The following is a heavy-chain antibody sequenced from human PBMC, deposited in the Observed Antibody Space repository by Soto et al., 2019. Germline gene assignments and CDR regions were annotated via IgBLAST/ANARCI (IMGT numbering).Heavy chain of an antibody. CDR2: IIPILGIA. D-gene: IGHD4-17*01. CDR3: AGEGYGDYEVN. Sequence: QVQLVQSGAEVKKPGSSVKVSCKASGGTFSSYTISWVRQAPGQGLEWMGRIIPILGIANYAQKFQGRVTITADKSTCTAYMELSSLRSEHTAVYYCAGEGYGDYEVNWGQGTLLTVSS. CDR1: GGTFSSYT. J-gene: IGHJ4*02. V-gene: IGHV1-69*02.